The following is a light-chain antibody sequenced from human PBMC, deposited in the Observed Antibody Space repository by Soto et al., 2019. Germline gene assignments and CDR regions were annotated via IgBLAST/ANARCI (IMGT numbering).Light chain of an antibody. CDR1: PSDIGAYNY. Sequence: QSVLTQPASVSGSPGQSITISCSGTPSDIGAYNYVSWYQHLPGKAPKVIIYDVTNRPSGVSSRFSGSKSGTTASLTISGLQAEYEANYYCGSYTISSTLMIFGGGTQLTVL. V-gene: IGLV2-14*03. CDR2: DVT. J-gene: IGLJ2*01. CDR3: GSYTISSTLMI.